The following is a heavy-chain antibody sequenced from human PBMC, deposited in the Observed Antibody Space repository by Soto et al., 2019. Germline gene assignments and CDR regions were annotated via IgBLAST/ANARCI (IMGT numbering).Heavy chain of an antibody. CDR3: ARDSIAYCGGDCYTWNAFDI. Sequence: QVQLQESGPGLVKPSETLSLTCTVSGGSISSYYWSWIRQPPGKGLEWIGYIYYSGSTNYNPSLTSRVTISVDTSKKQFSLKLSSVTAADTAVYYCARDSIAYCGGDCYTWNAFDIWGQGTMVTVSS. J-gene: IGHJ3*02. V-gene: IGHV4-59*01. CDR1: GGSISSYY. CDR2: IYYSGST. D-gene: IGHD2-21*02.